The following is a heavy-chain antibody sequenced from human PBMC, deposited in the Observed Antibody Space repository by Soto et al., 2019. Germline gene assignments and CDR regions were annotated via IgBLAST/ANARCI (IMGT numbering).Heavy chain of an antibody. CDR3: ARELLNSSSWYYFDY. J-gene: IGHJ4*02. Sequence: GGSLRLSCAASGFTFSSYSMNWVRQAPGKGLEWVSSISSSSSYIYYADSVKGRFTISRDNAKNSLYLQMNSLRAEDTAVYYCARELLNSSSWYYFDYWGQGTLDTVSS. CDR1: GFTFSSYS. V-gene: IGHV3-21*01. D-gene: IGHD6-13*01. CDR2: ISSSSSYI.